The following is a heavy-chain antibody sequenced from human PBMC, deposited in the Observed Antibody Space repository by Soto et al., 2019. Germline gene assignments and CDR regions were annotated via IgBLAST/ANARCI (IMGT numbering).Heavy chain of an antibody. CDR2: ISPGGGSP. V-gene: IGHV3-23*01. CDR3: AKQIPAAGSDY. D-gene: IGHD6-13*01. J-gene: IGHJ4*02. Sequence: EVQLLESGGGLVQPGGSLRLSCAASGFTFSSYAMNWVRQAPGKGLEWVSAISPGGGSPYYTDSVKGRFTISRDNSKNTLYLQMNSLRAEYTAVYYCAKQIPAAGSDYWGQGTLVTVSS. CDR1: GFTFSSYA.